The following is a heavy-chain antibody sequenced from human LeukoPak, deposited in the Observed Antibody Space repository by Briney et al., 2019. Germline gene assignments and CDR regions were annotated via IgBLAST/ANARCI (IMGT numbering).Heavy chain of an antibody. CDR1: SGSIGSDALY. CDR2: VHYTRSYSGTT. J-gene: IGHJ4*02. V-gene: IGHV4-39*01. D-gene: IGHD3-10*01. Sequence: SETLSLTCTLSSGSIGSDALYWGWIRQSPGKGLEWIGSVHYTRSYSGTTYYNPSLESRVTVSTDRSKTLCSLKLTSVTAADTAVYYCLAEEYVTGSYYRSSVWGKGALVTVSS. CDR3: LAEEYVTGSYYRSSV.